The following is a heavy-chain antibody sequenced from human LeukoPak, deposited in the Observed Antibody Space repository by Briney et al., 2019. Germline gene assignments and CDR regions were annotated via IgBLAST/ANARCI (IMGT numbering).Heavy chain of an antibody. V-gene: IGHV3-33*01. CDR2: IWHDGGRK. CDR1: GFTFSTHG. J-gene: IGHJ4*02. D-gene: IGHD5-12*01. Sequence: GGSLRLSCVVSGFTFSTHGFHWVRQAPGKGLEWVSVIWHDGGRKEYADSVRGRFTISRDNSDLYLQMNSLRAEDSAIYYCARDIGNSGFNLDYWGQGTPVTVSS. CDR3: ARDIGNSGFNLDY.